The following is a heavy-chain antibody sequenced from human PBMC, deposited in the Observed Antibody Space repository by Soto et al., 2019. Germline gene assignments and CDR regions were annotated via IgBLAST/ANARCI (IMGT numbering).Heavy chain of an antibody. CDR1: GFSLSTSGMG. D-gene: IGHD2-15*01. CDR3: AHHPPYSSFDS. V-gene: IGHV2-5*01. J-gene: IGHJ4*02. Sequence: SGPTLVNPTQTLTLTCTFSGFSLSTSGMGVGWIRQPPGKALEWLALIYWNDDKQYSPSLKSRLAISRDTSKTQVVLTMTNMDPVDTATYFCAHHPPYSSFDSWGQGTLVTVSS. CDR2: IYWNDDK.